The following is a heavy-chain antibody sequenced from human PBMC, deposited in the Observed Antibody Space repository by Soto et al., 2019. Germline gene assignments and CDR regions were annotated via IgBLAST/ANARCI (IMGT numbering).Heavy chain of an antibody. J-gene: IGHJ3*02. CDR2: IGTAGDT. D-gene: IGHD2-15*01. Sequence: GGSLRLSCAASGFTFSSYDMHWVRQATGKGLEWVSAIGTAGDTYYPGSVKGRFTISRENAKNSLYLQMNSLRAGDTAVYYCARGCLSGGSCYSFVRDSAFDIWGQGTMVTVSS. V-gene: IGHV3-13*01. CDR1: GFTFSSYD. CDR3: ARGCLSGGSCYSFVRDSAFDI.